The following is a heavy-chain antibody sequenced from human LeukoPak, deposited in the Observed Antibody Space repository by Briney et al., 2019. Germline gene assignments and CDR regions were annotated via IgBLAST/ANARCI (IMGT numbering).Heavy chain of an antibody. J-gene: IGHJ1*01. CDR3: AKGGIGSSWFEYFQH. CDR2: ISSSTGTM. V-gene: IGHV3-48*04. Sequence: GGSLRLSCAASGFTFSSYNMNWVRQAPGKGLEWISYISSSTGTMYYADSVEGRFTISRDNAKNSLYLQMNSLRAEDTALYYCAKGGIGSSWFEYFQHWGQGTLVTVSS. CDR1: GFTFSSYN. D-gene: IGHD6-13*01.